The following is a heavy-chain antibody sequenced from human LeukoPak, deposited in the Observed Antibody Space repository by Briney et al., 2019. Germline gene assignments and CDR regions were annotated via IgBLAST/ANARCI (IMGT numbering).Heavy chain of an antibody. CDR2: ISFDGTNE. CDR1: GVTISNYA. Sequence: GGSLRLSCTDSGVTISNYAIYWVRRPPGRGLEWVAVISFDGTNEYYGDSVEGRFSVSRDNSKNTLYLQMNSLRPDDTAMYYCATDHGNYEPIDYGGEGTLVTVSS. J-gene: IGHJ4*02. V-gene: IGHV3-30*04. CDR3: ATDHGNYEPIDY. D-gene: IGHD4-17*01.